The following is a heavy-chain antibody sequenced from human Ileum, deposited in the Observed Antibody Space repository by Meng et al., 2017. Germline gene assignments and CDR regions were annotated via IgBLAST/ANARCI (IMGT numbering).Heavy chain of an antibody. Sequence: SETLSLTCAVSGYSISSGYYWGWIRQPPGKGLEWIGSIFHSGKTLNNPSLKSRVTVSVDTSTNQFSLQLTSVTAADTAVYYCARTRFNGSSGYFEFGYWGQGILVTV. V-gene: IGHV4-38-2*01. D-gene: IGHD3-22*01. CDR2: IFHSGKT. CDR3: ARTRFNGSSGYFEFGY. CDR1: GYSISSGYY. J-gene: IGHJ4*02.